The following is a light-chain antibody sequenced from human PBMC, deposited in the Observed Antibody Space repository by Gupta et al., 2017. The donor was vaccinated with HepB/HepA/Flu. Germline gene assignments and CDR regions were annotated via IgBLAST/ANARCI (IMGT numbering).Light chain of an antibody. CDR3: QQSYSTPRT. J-gene: IGKJ1*01. CDR1: QSISSY. Sequence: SAXXGDRVTITCRASQSISSYLNWYQQKPGKAPKLLIYAASSLQSGVPSRFSGSGSGTDFTLTISSLQPEDFATYYCQQSYSTPRTFGQGTKVEIK. CDR2: AAS. V-gene: IGKV1-39*01.